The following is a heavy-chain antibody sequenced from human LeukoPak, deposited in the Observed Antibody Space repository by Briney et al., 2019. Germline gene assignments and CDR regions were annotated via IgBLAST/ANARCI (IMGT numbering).Heavy chain of an antibody. D-gene: IGHD6-13*01. CDR1: GGSISSYY. V-gene: IGHV4-59*01. Sequence: MPSETLSLTCTVSGGSISSYYWSWIRQPPGKGLEWIRYIYYSGSTNYNPSLKSRVTISVDTSKNQFSLKLSSVTAADTAVYYCARSRSSSWPDDAFEIWGQGTMVTVSS. J-gene: IGHJ3*02. CDR3: ARSRSSSWPDDAFEI. CDR2: IYYSGST.